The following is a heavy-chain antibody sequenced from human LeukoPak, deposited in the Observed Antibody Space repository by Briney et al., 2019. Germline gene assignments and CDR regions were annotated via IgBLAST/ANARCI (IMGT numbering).Heavy chain of an antibody. CDR2: IYPGDSDT. Sequence: GEPLKISCKGSGYSFTSYWIGWVRQMPGKGLEWMGIIYPGDSDTRYSPSFQGQVTISADKSISTAYLQWSSLKASDTAMYYCARHRRGYSYGYQAFDIWGQGTMVTVSS. V-gene: IGHV5-51*01. D-gene: IGHD5-18*01. CDR1: GYSFTSYW. CDR3: ARHRRGYSYGYQAFDI. J-gene: IGHJ3*02.